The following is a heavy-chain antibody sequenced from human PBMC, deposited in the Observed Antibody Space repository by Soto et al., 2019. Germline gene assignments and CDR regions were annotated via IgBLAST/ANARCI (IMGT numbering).Heavy chain of an antibody. Sequence: PSETLSLTCAVSGYSISSGYYWGWIRQPPGKGLEWIGSIYHSGSTYYNPSLKSRVTISVDTSKNQFSLKLSSATAADTAVYYCAIRSGYSYGYFDYWGQGTLVTVSS. D-gene: IGHD5-18*01. CDR1: GYSISSGYY. J-gene: IGHJ4*02. CDR2: IYHSGST. CDR3: AIRSGYSYGYFDY. V-gene: IGHV4-38-2*01.